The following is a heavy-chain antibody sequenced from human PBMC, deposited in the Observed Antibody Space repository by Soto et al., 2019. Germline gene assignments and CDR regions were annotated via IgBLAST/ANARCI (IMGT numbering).Heavy chain of an antibody. CDR3: ARDYYDSSGYYGKPRVYGMDV. CDR1: GYTFTIYG. CDR2: ISAYNGNT. D-gene: IGHD3-22*01. J-gene: IGHJ6*02. Sequence: ASVKVSCKASGYTFTIYGISWVRQAPGQGLEWMGWISAYNGNTNYAQKLQGRVTMTTDTSTSTAYMELRSLRSDDTAVYYCARDYYDSSGYYGKPRVYGMDVWGQGTTVTVSS. V-gene: IGHV1-18*01.